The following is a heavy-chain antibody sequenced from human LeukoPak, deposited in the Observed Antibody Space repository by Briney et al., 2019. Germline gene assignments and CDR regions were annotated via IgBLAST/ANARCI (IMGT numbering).Heavy chain of an antibody. CDR3: TIGVY. J-gene: IGHJ4*02. Sequence: GGSLRLSCAASGFTFSGSVLLWVRQASGRGLEWVGRIRSKADNDATAHAASVKGRFTISRDDSRNTAYLQMNSLKTEDAAMYYCTIGVYWGQGTLVTVSS. V-gene: IGHV3-73*01. CDR1: GFTFSGSV. CDR2: IRSKADNDAT.